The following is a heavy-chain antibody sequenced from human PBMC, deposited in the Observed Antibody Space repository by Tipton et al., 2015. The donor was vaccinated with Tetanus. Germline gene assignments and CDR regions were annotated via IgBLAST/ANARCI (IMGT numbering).Heavy chain of an antibody. D-gene: IGHD3/OR15-3a*01. CDR2: ISPFNENV. CDR3: ARGRGLGPHEYLEH. J-gene: IGHJ5*02. Sequence: QVQLVQSGAEVKKPGASVKVSCKASGYTFKHYGVNWVRQAPGQGLEWMGWISPFNENVNYAEKFRGRLTMTTDRSTATAYMDLRSLKSDDTAIYYCARGRGLGPHEYLEHWGQGTLVTVS. CDR1: GYTFKHYG. V-gene: IGHV1-18*01.